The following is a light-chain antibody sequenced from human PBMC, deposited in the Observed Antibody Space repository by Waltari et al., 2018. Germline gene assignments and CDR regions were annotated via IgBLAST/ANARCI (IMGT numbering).Light chain of an antibody. J-gene: IGKJ2*01. CDR3: HQYGSSPDT. Sequence: EIVLTQSPGTLSLSPGERATLSCRASQSVTNNHLAWYQQKPGQAPRLLSHGASSRATGIPDRFSGSGSGTDFTLTITRLEPEDFAVYYWHQYGSSPDTFGQGTKVQIK. CDR1: QSVTNNH. V-gene: IGKV3-20*01. CDR2: GAS.